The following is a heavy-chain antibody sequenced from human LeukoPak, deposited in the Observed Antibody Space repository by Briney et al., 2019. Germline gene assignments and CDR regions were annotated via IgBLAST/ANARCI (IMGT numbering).Heavy chain of an antibody. CDR3: ARGSSWNYYYYGMDV. CDR1: GYSFTCYW. V-gene: IGHV5-51*01. Sequence: GESLKISCKGSGYSFTCYWIGWVRQMPGKGLEWMGIIYPGDSDTRYSPSFQGQVTISADKSISTAYLQWSSLKASDTAMYYCARGSSWNYYYYGMDVWGQGTTVTVSS. D-gene: IGHD6-13*01. CDR2: IYPGDSDT. J-gene: IGHJ6*02.